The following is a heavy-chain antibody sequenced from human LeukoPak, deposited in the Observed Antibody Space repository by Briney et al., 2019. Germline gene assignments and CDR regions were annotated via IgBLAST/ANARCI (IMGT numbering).Heavy chain of an antibody. J-gene: IGHJ6*02. CDR3: ARADGSEPYGMDV. CDR2: ISSGSGSI. Sequence: PGGSLRLSCAASGFTFSSYSMNWVRQAPGKGLEWVSYISSGSGSIYYADSVKGRFTISRDNAKNSVFLQMNSLRAEDTAVYYCARADGSEPYGMDVWGQGTTVTVSS. V-gene: IGHV3-48*04. D-gene: IGHD3-10*01. CDR1: GFTFSSYS.